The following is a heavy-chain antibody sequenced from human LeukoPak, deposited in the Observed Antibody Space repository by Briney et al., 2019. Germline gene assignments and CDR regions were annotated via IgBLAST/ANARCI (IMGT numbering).Heavy chain of an antibody. V-gene: IGHV2-70*11. J-gene: IGHJ6*03. CDR3: ARIRLSSAGSYYYYYYYMDV. D-gene: IGHD3-10*01. CDR1: GFSLSTSGVC. Sequence: ESGPTLVNPTQTLTLTCTFSGFSLSTSGVCVSWIRQPPGKALEWLARIDWDDDKYYSTSLKTRLTISKDTSKNQVVLTMTNMDPVDTATYYCARIRLSSAGSYYYYYYYMDVWGKGTTVTVSS. CDR2: IDWDDDK.